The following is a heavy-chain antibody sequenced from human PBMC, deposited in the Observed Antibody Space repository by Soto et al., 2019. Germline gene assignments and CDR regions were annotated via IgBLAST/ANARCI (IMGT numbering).Heavy chain of an antibody. CDR1: GFTVSSNY. D-gene: IGHD6-19*01. J-gene: IGHJ4*02. CDR3: ARGRIAVAGHYAFDL. CDR2: IYTGGYT. V-gene: IGHV3-53*01. Sequence: EVQLVESGGGLIQPGGSLRLSCTASGFTVSSNYMSWVRQAPGKGLEWVSVIYTGGYTYYADSVKGRFTISRDNSKNPLSLQMNSLRAEDTAVYFCARGRIAVAGHYAFDLWGQGTLVTVSS.